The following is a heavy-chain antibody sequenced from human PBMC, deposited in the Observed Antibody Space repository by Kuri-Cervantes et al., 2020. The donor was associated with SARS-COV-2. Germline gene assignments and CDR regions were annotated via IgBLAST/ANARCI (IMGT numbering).Heavy chain of an antibody. CDR2: IKQDGSEK. Sequence: GGSLRLSCAASGFTFSSYAMSWVRQAPGKGLEWVANIKQDGSEKYYVDSVKGRFTISRDNSKNSLYLQMNSLRAEDTAVYYCARAAAGGFDYWGQGTLVTVSS. J-gene: IGHJ4*02. CDR3: ARAAAGGFDY. V-gene: IGHV3-7*01. CDR1: GFTFSSYA. D-gene: IGHD6-13*01.